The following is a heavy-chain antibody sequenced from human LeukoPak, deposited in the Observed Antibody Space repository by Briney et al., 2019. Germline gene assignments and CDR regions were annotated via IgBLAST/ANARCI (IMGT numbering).Heavy chain of an antibody. Sequence: SETLSLTCTVSGGSISSYYWSWIRQPAGKGLEWIGRIYTSGSTNYNPSLKSRVTMSVDTSKNQFSLKLSSVTAADTAVYYCARGRQQLVGNWFDPWGQGTLVTVSS. CDR1: GGSISSYY. D-gene: IGHD6-13*01. J-gene: IGHJ5*02. CDR3: ARGRQQLVGNWFDP. CDR2: IYTSGST. V-gene: IGHV4-4*07.